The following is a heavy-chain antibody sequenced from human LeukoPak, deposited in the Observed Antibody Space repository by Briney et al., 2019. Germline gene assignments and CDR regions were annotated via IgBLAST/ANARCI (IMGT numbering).Heavy chain of an antibody. CDR3: ARKRLSADSFDI. J-gene: IGHJ3*02. V-gene: IGHV6-1*01. Sequence: SQTLSLTCAISGDSVSSNSTAWNGIRQSPSRGLEWLGRTYYRSKWYNDYTGSVKSRITFNPDTSKNQFSLHLNSVTPEDTAVYYCARKRLSADSFDIWGQGTLVTVSS. CDR1: GDSVSSNSTA. CDR2: TYYRSKWYN. D-gene: IGHD4/OR15-4a*01.